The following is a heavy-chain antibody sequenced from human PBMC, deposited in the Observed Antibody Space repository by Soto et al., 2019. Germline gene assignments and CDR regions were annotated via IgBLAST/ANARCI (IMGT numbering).Heavy chain of an antibody. Sequence: GASVKVSFKASGYMFANYAMHWVRQAPGQRLEWMGWIDTGNGNTEYSQKFQGRVTITRDTPASTVYMELSSLRPEDTAVYDGARRGAVTWFCPRGQGTPGTVSS. D-gene: IGHD3-10*01. CDR1: GYMFANYA. J-gene: IGHJ6*01. V-gene: IGHV1-3*04. CDR2: IDTGNGNT. CDR3: ARRGAVTWFCP.